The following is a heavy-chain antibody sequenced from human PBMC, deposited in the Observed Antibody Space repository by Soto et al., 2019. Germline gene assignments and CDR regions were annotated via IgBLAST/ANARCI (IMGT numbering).Heavy chain of an antibody. CDR1: GFTFGDYA. Sequence: GGSLRLSCTASGFTFGDYAMSWVRQAPGKRLEWVGFIRSKAYGGTTEYAASVKGRFTISRDDSKSIAYLQMNSLKTEDTAVYYCTRDGDSNYPDYYYGMDVWGQGTTVTVSS. CDR2: IRSKAYGGTT. V-gene: IGHV3-49*04. CDR3: TRDGDSNYPDYYYGMDV. D-gene: IGHD4-4*01. J-gene: IGHJ6*02.